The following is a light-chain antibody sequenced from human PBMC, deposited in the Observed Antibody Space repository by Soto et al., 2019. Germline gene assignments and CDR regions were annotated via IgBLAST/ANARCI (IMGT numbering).Light chain of an antibody. CDR2: GAS. CDR3: QQYGSSLTWT. V-gene: IGKV3-20*01. J-gene: IGKJ1*01. Sequence: EVVLTQSPGTLSLSPGERATLSCRASQSVSSSYLAWYQQKPGQAPRLLFYGASSRATGIPDRFSGSGSGTDFTLTISRLEPEDFAVYYCQQYGSSLTWTFGQGTQVDIK. CDR1: QSVSSSY.